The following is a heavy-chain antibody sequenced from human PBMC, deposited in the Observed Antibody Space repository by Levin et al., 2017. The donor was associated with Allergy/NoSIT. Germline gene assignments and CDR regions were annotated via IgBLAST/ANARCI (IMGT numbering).Heavy chain of an antibody. CDR1: GFTFSSYA. Sequence: GESLKISCAASGFTFSSYAMHWVRQAPGKGLEWVAVISYDGSNKYYADSVKGRFTISRDNSKNTLYLQMNSLRAEDTAVYYCAREVRVVATADAFDIWGQGTMVTVSS. D-gene: IGHD5-12*01. CDR2: ISYDGSNK. CDR3: AREVRVVATADAFDI. V-gene: IGHV3-30-3*01. J-gene: IGHJ3*02.